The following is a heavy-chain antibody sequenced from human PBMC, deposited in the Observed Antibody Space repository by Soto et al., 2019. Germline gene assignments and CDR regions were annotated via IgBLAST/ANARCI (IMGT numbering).Heavy chain of an antibody. Sequence: SETLSLTCTVSGGSISSYYWSWIRQSPGKGLEWVAYISHTGTTDYNPSLKSRLTISLDTSKNQFSLKVGSVTAADTAFYYCARHLTAVAGTGILDYWGQGTLVTVSS. V-gene: IGHV4-59*08. CDR3: ARHLTAVAGTGILDY. J-gene: IGHJ4*02. CDR1: GGSISSYY. D-gene: IGHD6-19*01. CDR2: ISHTGTT.